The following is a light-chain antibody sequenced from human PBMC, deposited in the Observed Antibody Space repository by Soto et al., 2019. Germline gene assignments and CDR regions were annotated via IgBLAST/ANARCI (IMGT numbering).Light chain of an antibody. CDR2: GVS. J-gene: IGLJ1*01. Sequence: QSALTQPASVSGSPGQSITISCTGTSSDVGGYNYVSWFQHHPGKAPKLIIYGVSYRPSGVSNRFSGSKSGDTASLTISGLQADDEADYYCSSFTNTITRYAFGTGTKVTVL. CDR3: SSFTNTITRYA. CDR1: SSDVGGYNY. V-gene: IGLV2-14*01.